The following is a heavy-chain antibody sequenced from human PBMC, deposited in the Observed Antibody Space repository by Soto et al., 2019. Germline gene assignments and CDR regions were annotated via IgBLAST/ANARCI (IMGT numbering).Heavy chain of an antibody. CDR2: ISYDGSNK. Sequence: PVGSLRLSCAASGFTFSSYAMHWVRQAPGKGLEWVAVISYDGSNKYYADSVKGRFTISRDNSKDTLYLQMNSLRAEDTAVYYCAKIRVVVTALSYNYGVDVWGLGTTVTVSS. V-gene: IGHV3-30*18. CDR1: GFTFSSYA. D-gene: IGHD2-21*02. CDR3: AKIRVVVTALSYNYGVDV. J-gene: IGHJ6*02.